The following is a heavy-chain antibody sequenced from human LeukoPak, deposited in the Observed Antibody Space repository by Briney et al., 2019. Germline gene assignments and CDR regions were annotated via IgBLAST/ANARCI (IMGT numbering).Heavy chain of an antibody. V-gene: IGHV1-2*02. CDR1: GYTFTGYY. J-gene: IGHJ4*02. Sequence: ASVKVSCKASGYTFTGYYMHWVRQAHGQGLEWMGWINPNSGGTNYAQKFQGRVTMTRDTSISTAYMELSRLRSDDTAVYYCARDPGGYYEDYWGQGTLVAVSS. CDR2: INPNSGGT. CDR3: ARDPGGYYEDY. D-gene: IGHD3-22*01.